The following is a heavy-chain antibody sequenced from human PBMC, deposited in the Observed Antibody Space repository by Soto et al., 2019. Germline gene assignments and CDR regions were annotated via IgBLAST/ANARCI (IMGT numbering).Heavy chain of an antibody. CDR3: ASDLSGRADV. J-gene: IGHJ6*02. Sequence: GGSLRLSCAASGFTFSSYWMHWVRQAPGKGLVWVSRMNEDGGTTDYADSVKGRFTISRDSAKNTLYLQMNSLRVEDTAVYYCASDLSGRADVWGQGTTVTVSS. V-gene: IGHV3-74*01. D-gene: IGHD3-10*01. CDR2: MNEDGGTT. CDR1: GFTFSSYW.